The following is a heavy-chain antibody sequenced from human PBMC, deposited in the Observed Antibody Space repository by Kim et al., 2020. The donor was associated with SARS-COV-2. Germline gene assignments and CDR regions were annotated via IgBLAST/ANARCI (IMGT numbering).Heavy chain of an antibody. Sequence: ASVKVSCKASGYTFTSYGISWVRQAPGQGLEWMGWISAYNGNTNYAQKLQGRVTMTTDTSTSTAYMELRSLRSDDTAVYYCAREYRYILTGYDYYYFDYWGQGTLVTVSS. V-gene: IGHV1-18*01. J-gene: IGHJ4*02. CDR1: GYTFTSYG. D-gene: IGHD3-9*01. CDR2: ISAYNGNT. CDR3: AREYRYILTGYDYYYFDY.